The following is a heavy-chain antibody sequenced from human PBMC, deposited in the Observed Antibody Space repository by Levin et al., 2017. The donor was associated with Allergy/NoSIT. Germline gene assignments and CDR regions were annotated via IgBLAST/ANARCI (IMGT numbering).Heavy chain of an antibody. J-gene: IGHJ6*02. Sequence: QAGGSLRLSCAASGFTFSSYEMNWVRQAPGKGLEWLSFISKSGTTIYYADSVKGRFTISRDNAKESLYLQLNSLRAEDTAVYYCARRLRRDYYFFGMDVWGQGNPVNVSS. V-gene: IGHV3-48*03. D-gene: IGHD4-17*01. CDR2: ISKSGTTI. CDR3: ARRLRRDYYFFGMDV. CDR1: GFTFSSYE.